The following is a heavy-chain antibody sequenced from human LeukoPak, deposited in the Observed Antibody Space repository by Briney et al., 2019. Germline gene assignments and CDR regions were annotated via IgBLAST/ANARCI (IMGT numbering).Heavy chain of an antibody. CDR1: GGSFSGYY. CDR3: ARGPFRSGYYRPNWFDP. J-gene: IGHJ5*02. D-gene: IGHD3-3*01. V-gene: IGHV4-34*01. CDR2: INHSGST. Sequence: PSETLSLTCAVYGGSFSGYYWSWIRQPPGKGLEWIGEINHSGSTNYTPSLKSRVTISVDTSKNQFSLKLKSVTAADTAVYYCARGPFRSGYYRPNWFDPWGQGTLVTVSS.